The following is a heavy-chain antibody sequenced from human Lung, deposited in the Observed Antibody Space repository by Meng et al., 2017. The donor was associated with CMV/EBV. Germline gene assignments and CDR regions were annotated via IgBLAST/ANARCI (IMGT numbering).Heavy chain of an antibody. V-gene: IGHV3-48*03. CDR1: GFTFSSYE. J-gene: IGHJ6*02. CDR2: ISSSGSTI. CDR3: ARDRGVVVPAGKYYYCGMDD. D-gene: IGHD2-2*01. Sequence: GGSLRLSCAASGFTFSSYEMNWGRQGPGKGLGWVSYISSSGSTIYYADSVKGRFTISRDNAKNSLYLQMNSLRAEDTAVYYCARDRGVVVPAGKYYYCGMDDWGQGTTVTVSS.